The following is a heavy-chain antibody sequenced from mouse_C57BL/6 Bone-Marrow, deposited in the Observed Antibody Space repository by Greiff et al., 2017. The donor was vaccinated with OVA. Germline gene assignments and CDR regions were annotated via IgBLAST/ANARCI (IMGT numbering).Heavy chain of an antibody. V-gene: IGHV1-81*01. CDR3: ARPVGGPYFDV. D-gene: IGHD1-1*01. J-gene: IGHJ1*03. Sequence: LQESGAELARPGASVKLSCKASGYTFTSYGISWVKQRTGQGLEWIGEIYPRSGNTYYNEKFKGKATLTADKSSSTAYMELRSLTSEDSAVYFCARPVGGPYFDVWGTGTTVTVSS. CDR2: IYPRSGNT. CDR1: GYTFTSYG.